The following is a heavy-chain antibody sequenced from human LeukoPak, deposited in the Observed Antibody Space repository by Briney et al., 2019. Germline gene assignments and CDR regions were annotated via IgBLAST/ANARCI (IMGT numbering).Heavy chain of an antibody. CDR3: ARGSAVRGNDY. Sequence: GASVKVSCKASGYTFTGYYMHCVRQAPGQGLEWMGWINPNRGGTNYAQKFQGRVTMTRDTSISTAYMELRSMRSDDTAVYYCARGSAVRGNDYWGQGTLVTVSS. J-gene: IGHJ4*02. CDR1: GYTFTGYY. V-gene: IGHV1-2*02. CDR2: INPNRGGT. D-gene: IGHD3-10*01.